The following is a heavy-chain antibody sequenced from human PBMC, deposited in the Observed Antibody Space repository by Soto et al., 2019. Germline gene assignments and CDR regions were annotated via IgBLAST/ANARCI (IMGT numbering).Heavy chain of an antibody. J-gene: IGHJ6*02. D-gene: IGHD3-3*01. CDR1: GYTFSTYC. V-gene: IGHV1-3*01. CDR3: ARQLEDFCSDYRYKYYGLDV. Sequence: EASVKVSCKASGYTFSTYCIHWVRQAPGQRPEWMGWMHAGNGNREYSEKFGGRVTLTRETSATTAYMELSSLRSEDTAVYYCARQLEDFCSDYRYKYYGLDVWG. CDR2: MHAGNGNR.